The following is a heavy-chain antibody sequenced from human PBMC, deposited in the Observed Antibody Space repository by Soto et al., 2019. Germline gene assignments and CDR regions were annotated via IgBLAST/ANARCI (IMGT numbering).Heavy chain of an antibody. CDR3: AREYYGVLTGYYNDY. Sequence: EVQLVESGGGLVQSGGSLGLSCVASGFSFRSYWMHWVRQAPGKGQVWVARISSDGTTTTYADSANGRFTVSRDNAANTLYLQMSSLRAEDTAVYYCAREYYGVLTGYYNDYWGQGTLVTVSS. D-gene: IGHD3-9*01. CDR2: ISSDGTTT. J-gene: IGHJ4*02. CDR1: GFSFRSYW. V-gene: IGHV3-74*01.